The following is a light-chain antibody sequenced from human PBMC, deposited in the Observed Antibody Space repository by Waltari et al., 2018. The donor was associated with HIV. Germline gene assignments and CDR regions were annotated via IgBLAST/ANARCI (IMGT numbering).Light chain of an antibody. CDR1: QSVLHGNGNKY. J-gene: IGKJ4*01. CDR3: MQALQTPRT. CDR2: LGS. Sequence: DIVLTQSPVSLPVTPAEAASISCGSSQSVLHGNGNKYLDWYLQRPGQPPQILIYLGSNRASGVPDKFSGSGSGTNFTLKISKVEADDVGIYYCMQALQTPRTFGGGTKVEIK. V-gene: IGKV2-28*01.